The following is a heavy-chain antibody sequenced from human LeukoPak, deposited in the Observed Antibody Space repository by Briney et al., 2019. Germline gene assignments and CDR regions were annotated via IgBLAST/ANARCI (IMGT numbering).Heavy chain of an antibody. CDR1: GYTFTSYA. CDR3: ARDYVNYYDSSGPPHDAFDI. Sequence: ASVKVSCKASGYTFTSYAMNWVRQAPGQGLEWMGWINTNTGNPTYAQGFTGRFVFSLDTSVSTAYLQISSLKAEDTAVYYCARDYVNYYDSSGPPHDAFDIWGQGTMVTVSS. V-gene: IGHV7-4-1*02. J-gene: IGHJ3*02. CDR2: INTNTGNP. D-gene: IGHD3-22*01.